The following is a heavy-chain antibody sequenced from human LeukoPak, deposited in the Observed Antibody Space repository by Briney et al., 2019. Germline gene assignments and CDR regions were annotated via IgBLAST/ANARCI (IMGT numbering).Heavy chain of an antibody. J-gene: IGHJ6*03. CDR2: ISSSTSTI. V-gene: IGHV3-48*04. CDR1: GFTFSYYS. D-gene: IGHD6-6*01. Sequence: GGSLRLSCAASGFTFSYYSMNWVRQAPGKGLEWVSYISSSTSTIYYADSVRSRFTITRDNAKSSQYLQMNSLRAEDTAVYYCARAATITVRPGGYYHYYMDFWGKGTTVTVSS. CDR3: ARAATITVRPGGYYHYYMDF.